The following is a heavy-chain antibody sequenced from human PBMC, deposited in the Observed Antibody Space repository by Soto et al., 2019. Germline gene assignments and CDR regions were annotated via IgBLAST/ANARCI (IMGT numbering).Heavy chain of an antibody. D-gene: IGHD5-12*01. V-gene: IGHV3-33*01. CDR1: GFTFSSYG. CDR2: IWYDGSNK. CDR3: ARVFGYSGLYYYYYMDV. Sequence: PGGSLRLSCAASGFTFSSYGMHWVRQAPGKGLEWVAVIWYDGSNKYYADSVKGRFTISRDNSKNTLYLQMNSLRAEDTAVYYCARVFGYSGLYYYYYMDVWGKGTTVTVSS. J-gene: IGHJ6*03.